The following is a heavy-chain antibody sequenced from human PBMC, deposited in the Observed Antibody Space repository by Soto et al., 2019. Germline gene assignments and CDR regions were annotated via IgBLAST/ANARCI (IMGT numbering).Heavy chain of an antibody. J-gene: IGHJ1*01. CDR3: ARVGRQELVYFQH. CDR2: ISYDGSNK. D-gene: IGHD6-13*01. Sequence: QVQLVASGGGVVQPGRSLRLSCAASGFTFSSYAMHWVRQAPGKGLEWVAVISYDGSNKYYADSVKGEFTISRDNSKNTLYLQINSPRAEDTAVYYGARVGRQELVYFQHWGQGTLVTVAS. CDR1: GFTFSSYA. V-gene: IGHV3-30-3*01.